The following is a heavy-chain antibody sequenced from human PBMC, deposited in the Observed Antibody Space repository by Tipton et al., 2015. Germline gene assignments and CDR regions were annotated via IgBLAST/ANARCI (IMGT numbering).Heavy chain of an antibody. CDR3: ARGLLLWFGMSDY. V-gene: IGHV3-7*03. CDR2: IREDGSEK. J-gene: IGHJ4*02. CDR1: GFIFSDYW. Sequence: GSLRLSCAASGFIFSDYWMNWVRQAPGKGLEWVANIREDGSEKYYVDSVKGRFTISRDNAKNSLYLQMNSLRAEDTAVYYCARGLLLWFGMSDYWGRGTLVTVSS. D-gene: IGHD3-10*01.